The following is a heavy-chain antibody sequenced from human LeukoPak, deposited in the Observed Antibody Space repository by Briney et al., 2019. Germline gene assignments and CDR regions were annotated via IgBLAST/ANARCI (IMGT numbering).Heavy chain of an antibody. CDR3: ARRAGAYSHPYDY. V-gene: IGHV3-69-1*01. CDR1: GFTYSSYT. J-gene: IGHJ4*02. D-gene: IGHD4/OR15-4a*01. Sequence: KPGGSLRLSCAASGFTYSSYTMNWVRQAPGKGLEWISFIRDHTTVDYADSVKGRFTISRDNSKNTLYLQMNSLRAEDTAVYYCARRAGAYSHPYDYWGQGTLVTVSS. CDR2: IRDHTTV.